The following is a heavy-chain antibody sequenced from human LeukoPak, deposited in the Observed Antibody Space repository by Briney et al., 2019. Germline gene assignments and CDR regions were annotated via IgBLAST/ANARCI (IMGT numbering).Heavy chain of an antibody. V-gene: IGHV3-20*04. CDR2: LNWSGYST. J-gene: IGHJ6*03. CDR1: GFTFDDYG. CDR3: AGVGRGAHYYYYYMDV. Sequence: GGSLRLSCAASGFTFDDYGMSWVRQAPGKGLEWVSGLNWSGYSTGYADSVKGRFTISRDNAKNSLYLQMNSLRVEDTAFYYCAGVGRGAHYYYYYMDVWGKGTTVTVSS. D-gene: IGHD3-10*01.